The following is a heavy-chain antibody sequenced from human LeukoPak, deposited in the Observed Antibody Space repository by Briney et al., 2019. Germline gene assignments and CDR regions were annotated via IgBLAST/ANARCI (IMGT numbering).Heavy chain of an antibody. CDR2: IIPIFGTT. CDR3: ARVAETGQYQLPSLDS. Sequence: SVKVSCKASGGTFSNYGISWVRQAPGQGLEWMGGIIPIFGTTNYAQEFQGRLTISADEPTTTVYVELSSLRSDDTAVYYCARVAETGQYQLPSLDSWGQGTLVTVSS. V-gene: IGHV1-69*13. CDR1: GGTFSNYG. J-gene: IGHJ4*02. D-gene: IGHD2-2*01.